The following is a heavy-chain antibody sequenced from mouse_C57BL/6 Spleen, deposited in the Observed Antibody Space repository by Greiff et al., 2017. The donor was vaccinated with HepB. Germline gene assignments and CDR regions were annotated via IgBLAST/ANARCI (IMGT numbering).Heavy chain of an antibody. V-gene: IGHV1-82*01. CDR3: ASHYYGSSYDAMDY. CDR1: GYAFSSSW. J-gene: IGHJ4*01. D-gene: IGHD1-1*01. CDR2: IYPGDGDT. Sequence: VQLQQSGPELVKPGASVKISCKASGYAFSSSWMNWVKQRPGKGLEWIGRIYPGDGDTNYNGKFKGKATLTADKSSSTAYMQLSSLTSDDSAVYFCASHYYGSSYDAMDYWGQGTSVTVSS.